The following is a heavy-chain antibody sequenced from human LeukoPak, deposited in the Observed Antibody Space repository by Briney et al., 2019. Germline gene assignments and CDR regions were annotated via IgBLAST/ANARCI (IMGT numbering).Heavy chain of an antibody. J-gene: IGHJ4*02. CDR3: ARRVVVAADFDY. CDR1: GFTFSSYS. V-gene: IGHV3-21*01. CDR2: ISSSSSYI. Sequence: GGSLRLSWAAAGFTFSSYSMNWARQAPGKGLEWVSSISSSSSYIYYADSVKGRFTISRDNAKNSLYLQMNSLRAEDTAVYSGARRVVVAADFDYCGQGTLVTVSS. D-gene: IGHD2-15*01.